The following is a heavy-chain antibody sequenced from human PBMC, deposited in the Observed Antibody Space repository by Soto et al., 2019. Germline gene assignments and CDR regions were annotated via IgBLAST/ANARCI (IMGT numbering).Heavy chain of an antibody. D-gene: IGHD6-13*01. CDR2: IYYSGST. V-gene: IGHV4-39*01. J-gene: IGHJ4*02. CDR3: AGHVLAAAGTQYFDY. Sequence: QLQLQESGPGLVKPSETLSLTCTVSGGSISSSSYYWGWIRQPPGKGLEWIGSIYYSGSTYYNPSLKSRVTITVDTSKNQFSLKLSSVTAADTAVYYCAGHVLAAAGTQYFDYWGQGTLVTVSS. CDR1: GGSISSSSYY.